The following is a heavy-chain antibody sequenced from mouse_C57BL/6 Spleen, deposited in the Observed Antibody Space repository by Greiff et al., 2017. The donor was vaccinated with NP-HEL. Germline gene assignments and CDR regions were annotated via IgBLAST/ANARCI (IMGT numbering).Heavy chain of an antibody. D-gene: IGHD1-1*01. CDR3: ARPSHYYGSSYWYFDV. Sequence: QVQLQQPGAELVKPGASVKMSCKASGYTFTSYWITWVKQRPGQGLEWIGDIYPGSGSTNYNEKFKSKATLTVDTSSSTAYMQLSSLTSEDSAVYYCARPSHYYGSSYWYFDVWGTGTTVTVSS. CDR2: IYPGSGST. V-gene: IGHV1-55*01. J-gene: IGHJ1*03. CDR1: GYTFTSYW.